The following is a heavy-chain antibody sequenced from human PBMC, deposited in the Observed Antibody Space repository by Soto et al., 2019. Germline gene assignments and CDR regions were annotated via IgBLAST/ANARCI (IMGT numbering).Heavy chain of an antibody. V-gene: IGHV1-18*01. CDR3: ARHRVPEGIVLVVTASDGFDI. Sequence: GASVKVSCKASGGTFSSYAITWVRQAPGRGLEWMGWVSPYNGNTNYAQKFRGRVTMTTDTPTKTAYMELRSLRFDDTAVYYCARHRVPEGIVLVVTASDGFDIWGQGTPVTVSS. D-gene: IGHD2-15*01. CDR1: GGTFSSYA. CDR2: VSPYNGNT. J-gene: IGHJ3*02.